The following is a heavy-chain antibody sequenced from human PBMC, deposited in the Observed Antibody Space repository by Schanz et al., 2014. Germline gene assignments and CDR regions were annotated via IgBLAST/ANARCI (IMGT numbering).Heavy chain of an antibody. J-gene: IGHJ4*02. CDR3: AKVREWWPYYFDY. V-gene: IGHV3-11*01. D-gene: IGHD2-15*01. CDR1: GFTFSDYY. CDR2: ISRDGTTS. Sequence: QVQLVESGGGLVKPGGSLRLSCAASGFTFSDYYMNWIRQAPGKGLEWLSYISRDGTTSYYADSVKGRFTISRDNAKNSLYLEMTSLRGEDTAVYYCAKVREWWPYYFDYWGQGTLVTVSS.